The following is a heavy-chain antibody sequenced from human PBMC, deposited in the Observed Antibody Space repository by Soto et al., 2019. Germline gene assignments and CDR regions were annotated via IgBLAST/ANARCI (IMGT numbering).Heavy chain of an antibody. D-gene: IGHD2-8*01. CDR2: INEDGSVK. CDR1: GFTFRTYW. V-gene: IGHV3-7*04. Sequence: EVQLVGSGGGLVQPGGSLRLSCVASGFTFRTYWMTWVRQAPGKGLEWVAHINEDGSVKYYVDPVRGRLAISRDNAKEARYLKMNSLRVEDTAVYYCARDGLYCTYANCRGDAYDVWDQGTMVTVS. CDR3: ARDGLYCTYANCRGDAYDV. J-gene: IGHJ3*01.